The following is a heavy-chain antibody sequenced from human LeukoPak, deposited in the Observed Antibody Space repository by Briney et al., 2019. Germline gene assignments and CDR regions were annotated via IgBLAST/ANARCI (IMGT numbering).Heavy chain of an antibody. CDR2: INPNSGGT. CDR3: ASHYDILTGYHTDHDAFDI. D-gene: IGHD3-9*01. Sequence: ASVKVSCKASGYTFTGYYLFWVRQAPGQGLEWMGWINPNSGGTKYAQKFQGRVTMTMDTSISAAYMDLSRLRSDDTAVYYCASHYDILTGYHTDHDAFDIWGQGTMVTVSS. J-gene: IGHJ3*02. CDR1: GYTFTGYY. V-gene: IGHV1-2*02.